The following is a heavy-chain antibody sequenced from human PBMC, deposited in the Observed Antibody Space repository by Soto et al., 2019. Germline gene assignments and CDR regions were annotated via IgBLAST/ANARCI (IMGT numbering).Heavy chain of an antibody. V-gene: IGHV3-7*03. J-gene: IGHJ6*02. CDR3: AKETFWSGSAYGMDV. Sequence: GGSLRLSCAASGFTFSSYWMSWVRQAPGKGLEWVANIKQDGSEKYYVDSVKGRFTISRDNAKNSLYLQMNSLRAEDTALYYCAKETFWSGSAYGMDVWGQGTTVTVSS. D-gene: IGHD3-3*01. CDR2: IKQDGSEK. CDR1: GFTFSSYW.